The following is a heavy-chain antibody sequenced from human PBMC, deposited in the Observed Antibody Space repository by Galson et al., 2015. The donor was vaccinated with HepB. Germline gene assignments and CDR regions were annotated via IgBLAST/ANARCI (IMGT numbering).Heavy chain of an antibody. CDR3: AKDSVRGRERGSFNY. CDR1: GFTFSSYG. V-gene: IGHV3-30*02. Sequence: SLRLSCAASGFTFSSYGMHWVRQAPGKGLEWVAFIRYDGSNKYYADSVKGRFTISRDNSKNTLYLQMNSLRAEDTAVYYCAKDSVRGRERGSFNYWGQGTLVTVSS. D-gene: IGHD3-10*01. J-gene: IGHJ4*02. CDR2: IRYDGSNK.